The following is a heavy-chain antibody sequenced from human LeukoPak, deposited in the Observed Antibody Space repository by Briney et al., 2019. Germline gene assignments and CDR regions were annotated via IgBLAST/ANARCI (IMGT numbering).Heavy chain of an antibody. CDR2: IYYSGST. D-gene: IGHD4-17*01. Sequence: SETLSLTCTVSGASISNYYWSWIRQPPGKGLEYIGYIYYSGSTNYNPSLKSRVTISVNTYKNQFSLRLGSVTAADTAVYYCATFSYTVTTGGDFDYWGQGTLVTVSS. J-gene: IGHJ4*02. CDR3: ATFSYTVTTGGDFDY. CDR1: GASISNYY. V-gene: IGHV4-59*03.